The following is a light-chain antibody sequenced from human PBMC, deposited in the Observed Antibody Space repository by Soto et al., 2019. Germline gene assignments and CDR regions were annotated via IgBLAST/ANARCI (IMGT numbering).Light chain of an antibody. V-gene: IGLV2-14*01. J-gene: IGLJ3*02. Sequence: QSALTQPASVSGSPGQSITISCTGTSSDVGGYNYVSWYQQHPGKAPKLMIYDVSNRPSGVSNRFSGSKSGNTASLTISGLQAEDEADYYCSSYTSSSTLNWVFGGGTKGTVL. CDR2: DVS. CDR1: SSDVGGYNY. CDR3: SSYTSSSTLNWV.